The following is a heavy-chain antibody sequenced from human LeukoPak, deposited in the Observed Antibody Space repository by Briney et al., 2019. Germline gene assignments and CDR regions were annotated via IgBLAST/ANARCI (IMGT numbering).Heavy chain of an antibody. CDR2: IIPILGIA. J-gene: IGHJ5*02. CDR3: ARGTIFGVVNGGWFDP. Sequence: GSSVKVSCKASGGTFSSYTISWVRQAPGQGLEWMGRIIPILGIANYAQKFQGRVTITADKSTSTAYMELSSLRSEDTAVCYCARGTIFGVVNGGWFDPWGQGTLVTVSS. V-gene: IGHV1-69*02. CDR1: GGTFSSYT. D-gene: IGHD3-3*01.